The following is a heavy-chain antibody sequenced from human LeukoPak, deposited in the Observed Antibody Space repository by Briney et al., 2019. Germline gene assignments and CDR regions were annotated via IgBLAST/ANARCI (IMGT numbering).Heavy chain of an antibody. V-gene: IGHV5-51*01. Sequence: GESLKISCKGSGYRFTSYWIGWVRQMPGKGLEWMGIIYPGDSDTRYSPSFQGQVTISADKSISTAYLQWSSLRASDTAMYYCARLGILTGYSDDYWGQGTLVTVSS. CDR1: GYRFTSYW. J-gene: IGHJ4*02. D-gene: IGHD3-9*01. CDR3: ARLGILTGYSDDY. CDR2: IYPGDSDT.